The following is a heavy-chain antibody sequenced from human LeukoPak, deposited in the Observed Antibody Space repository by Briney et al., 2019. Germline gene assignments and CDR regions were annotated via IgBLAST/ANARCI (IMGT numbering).Heavy chain of an antibody. CDR2: ISYDGSNK. CDR1: GVTFSSYW. CDR3: ASPESY. J-gene: IGHJ4*02. D-gene: IGHD1-14*01. V-gene: IGHV3-30-3*01. Sequence: GGSLRLSCAASGVTFSSYWMHWVRQAPGKGLEWVAVISYDGSNKYYADSVKGRFTISRDNSKNTLYLQMNSLRAEDTAVYYCASPESYWGQGTLVTVSS.